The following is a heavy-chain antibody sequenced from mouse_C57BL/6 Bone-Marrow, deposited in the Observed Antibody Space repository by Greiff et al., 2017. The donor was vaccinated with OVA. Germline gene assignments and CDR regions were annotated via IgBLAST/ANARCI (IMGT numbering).Heavy chain of an antibody. CDR3: ARHPDGYFTLAWCAY. CDR1: GFTFSDCY. V-gene: IGHV5-12*01. J-gene: IGHJ3*01. Sequence: VQLKQSGGGLVQPGGSLKLSCAASGFTFSDCYMYWVRQTPEKRLEWVAYISNGGGSTYYPDTVKGRFTISRDNAKNTLYLQMSRLKSEDTAMYYCARHPDGYFTLAWCAYWGQGTLVTVSA. D-gene: IGHD2-3*01. CDR2: ISNGGGST.